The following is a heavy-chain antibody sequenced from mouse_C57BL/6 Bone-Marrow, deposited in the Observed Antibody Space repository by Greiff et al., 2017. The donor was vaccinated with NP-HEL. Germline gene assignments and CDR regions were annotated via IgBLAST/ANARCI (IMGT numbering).Heavy chain of an antibody. CDR2: IYPGDGDT. D-gene: IGHD2-3*01. CDR3: ARSGWLLLYYFDY. Sequence: QVQLQQSGPELVKPGASVKISCKASGYAFSSSWMNWVKQRPGKGLEWIGRIYPGDGDTNYNGKFKGKATLTADKSSSTAYMQLSSLTSEDSAVYFCARSGWLLLYYFDYWGQGTTLTVSS. V-gene: IGHV1-82*01. CDR1: GYAFSSSW. J-gene: IGHJ2*01.